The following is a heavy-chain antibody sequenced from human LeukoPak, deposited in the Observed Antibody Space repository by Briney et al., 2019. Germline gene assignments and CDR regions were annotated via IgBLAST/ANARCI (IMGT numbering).Heavy chain of an antibody. D-gene: IGHD1-26*01. V-gene: IGHV1-8*01. CDR1: GYTFTSYD. CDR3: ARAPEWGKSNFYYYMDV. J-gene: IGHJ6*03. Sequence: GASVKVSCKASGYTFTSYDINWVRQATGQGLERMGWMNPNSGNTGYGQKFQGRVTMTRNTSISTAYMELTSLKSEDTAVYYCARAPEWGKSNFYYYMDVWGKGTTVTVSS. CDR2: MNPNSGNT.